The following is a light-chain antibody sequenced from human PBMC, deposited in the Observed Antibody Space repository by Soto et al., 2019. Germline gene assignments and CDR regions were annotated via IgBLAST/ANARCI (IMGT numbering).Light chain of an antibody. Sequence: DIQMTQSPSTLSASVGDRVTITCRAGQNIRTSLAWYQQKPGKAPNLLIYKASTLESGVPSRFSGSGSETEFSLTISSLQPDDFAPYDCQQYNNYPWTFGQGTKVEIK. J-gene: IGKJ1*01. CDR3: QQYNNYPWT. V-gene: IGKV1-5*03. CDR2: KAS. CDR1: QNIRTS.